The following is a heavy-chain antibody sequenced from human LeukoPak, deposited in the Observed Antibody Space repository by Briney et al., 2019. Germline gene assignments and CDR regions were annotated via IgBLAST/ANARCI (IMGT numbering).Heavy chain of an antibody. V-gene: IGHV4-59*01. Sequence: SETLSLTCTFSGGSISSYYWSWIRQAPGQGLEWIGCILYTGSTNYNPSLKSRVTISVDTSKNQFSLKLTSVTAADTAVYYCARGEPQYSSSIGYWGHGTLVTVSS. CDR2: ILYTGST. J-gene: IGHJ4*01. D-gene: IGHD6-13*01. CDR1: GGSISSYY. CDR3: ARGEPQYSSSIGY.